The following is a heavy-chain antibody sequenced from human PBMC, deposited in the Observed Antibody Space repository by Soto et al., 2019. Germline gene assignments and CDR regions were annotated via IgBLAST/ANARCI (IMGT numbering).Heavy chain of an antibody. D-gene: IGHD1-20*01. CDR3: ARYKSNYYYGIDV. J-gene: IGHJ6*02. CDR1: GGSISSYY. V-gene: IGHV4-59*01. CDR2: IYYSGIT. Sequence: ASETLSLTCTVSGGSISSYYWSWIRQPPGKGLEWIGYIYYSGITNYNPSLKSRVTISVDTSKNQFSLKLSSVTAADTAVYYCARYKSNYYYGIDVWGQGTTVTVS.